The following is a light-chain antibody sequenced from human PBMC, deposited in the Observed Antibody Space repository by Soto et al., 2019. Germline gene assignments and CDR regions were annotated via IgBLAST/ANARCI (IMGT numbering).Light chain of an antibody. CDR3: QQYNSWPRT. V-gene: IGKV3-20*01. CDR1: QSVSSSY. Sequence: EFVLTQSPGTLSLSPGERATLSCRASQSVSSSYLAWYQQKPGQAPRLLIYGASSRATGIPDRFSGSGSGTEFTLTISSLQSEDFAVYYCQQYNSWPRTFGQGTKVDVK. CDR2: GAS. J-gene: IGKJ1*01.